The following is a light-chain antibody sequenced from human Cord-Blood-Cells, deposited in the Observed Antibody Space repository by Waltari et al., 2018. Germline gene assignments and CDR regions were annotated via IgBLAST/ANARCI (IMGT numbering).Light chain of an antibody. V-gene: IGKV1-33*01. J-gene: IGKJ4*01. CDR1: QDISNS. CDR3: QQYDNLPPLT. Sequence: DIQMTQSPSSLSASVGDRVTITCQASQDISNSLNWYQQKPWKAPKLLIYDASNLETGVPSRFSGSGSGTDFTFTISSLQPEDIATYYCQQYDNLPPLTFGGGTKVEIK. CDR2: DAS.